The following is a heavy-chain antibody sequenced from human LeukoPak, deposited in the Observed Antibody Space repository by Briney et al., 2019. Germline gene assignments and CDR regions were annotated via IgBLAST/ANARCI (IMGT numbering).Heavy chain of an antibody. V-gene: IGHV3-23*01. CDR2: ISGSGGST. Sequence: GGSLRLSCAASGFTFSSYAMSWVRQAPGKGLEWVSAISGSGGSTYYADSVKGRFTISRDNSKNTLYLQMNSLRIEDTGIYYCAQDFGRVGVQDYWGQGTLVTVSS. D-gene: IGHD1-26*01. CDR1: GFTFSSYA. CDR3: AQDFGRVGVQDY. J-gene: IGHJ4*02.